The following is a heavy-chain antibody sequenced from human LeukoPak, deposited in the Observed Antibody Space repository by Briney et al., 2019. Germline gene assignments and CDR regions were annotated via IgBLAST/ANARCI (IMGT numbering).Heavy chain of an antibody. D-gene: IGHD1-26*01. J-gene: IGHJ4*02. CDR1: GFTFSSYA. CDR3: ARAGWGATRPTIDY. CDR2: ITGSGGST. Sequence: TGGSLRLSCAASGFTFSSYAMSWVRQAPGKGLEWVSAITGSGGSTYYADSVKGRFTISRDNSKNTLYLQMNSLRAEDTAVYYCARAGWGATRPTIDYWGQGTLVTVSS. V-gene: IGHV3-23*01.